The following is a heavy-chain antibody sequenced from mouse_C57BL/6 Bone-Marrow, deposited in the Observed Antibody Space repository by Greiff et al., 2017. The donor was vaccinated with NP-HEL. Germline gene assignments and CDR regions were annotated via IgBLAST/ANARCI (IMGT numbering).Heavy chain of an antibody. Sequence: QVQLQQSGPELVKPGASVKISCKASGYAFSSSWMNWVKQRPGKGLEWIGRIYPGDGDTNYNGKFKGKATLTADKSSSTAYMQLSSLTSEDSAVYFCADGDWAFDYWGQGTTLTVSS. J-gene: IGHJ2*01. CDR1: GYAFSSSW. V-gene: IGHV1-82*01. CDR3: ADGDWAFDY. CDR2: IYPGDGDT. D-gene: IGHD4-1*01.